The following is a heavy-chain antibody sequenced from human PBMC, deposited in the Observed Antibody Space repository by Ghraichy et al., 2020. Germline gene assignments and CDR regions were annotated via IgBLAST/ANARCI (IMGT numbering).Heavy chain of an antibody. CDR1: GFAFSTYW. V-gene: IGHV3-7*01. Sequence: GGSLRLSCSASGFAFSTYWMSWVRQASGKRPEWVANIKEDGGDKNYVDSVKGRFTISRDNAKNLLFLQMNSLRAEDTAVYYCARNHYYGVGVWGQGTTVSFSS. J-gene: IGHJ6*02. CDR3: ARNHYYGVGV. CDR2: IKEDGGDK.